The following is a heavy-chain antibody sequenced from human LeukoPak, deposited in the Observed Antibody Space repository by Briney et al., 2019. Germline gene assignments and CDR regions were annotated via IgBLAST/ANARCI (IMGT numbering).Heavy chain of an antibody. J-gene: IGHJ5*02. CDR1: GFTFSSYA. Sequence: RPGGSLRLSCAASGFTFSSYAMSWVRQAPGKGLEWVSAISGSGGSTYYADSVKGRFTISRDNSKNTLYLQMNSLRAEDTAVYYCAKSPSYSSTPLLWFDPWGQGTLVTVSS. CDR3: AKSPSYSSTPLLWFDP. CDR2: ISGSGGST. V-gene: IGHV3-23*01. D-gene: IGHD6-13*01.